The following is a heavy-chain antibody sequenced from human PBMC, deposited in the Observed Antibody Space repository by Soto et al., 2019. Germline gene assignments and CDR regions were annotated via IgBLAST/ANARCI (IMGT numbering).Heavy chain of an antibody. V-gene: IGHV3-48*02. D-gene: IGHD2-2*01. CDR2: ISSSSSTI. Sequence: GSLRLSCAASGFTFRSYSMNWVRQAPGKWLEWVSYISSSSSTIYYADSVKGRFTISRDNAKNTLYLQMNSLRDEDTAVYHCAKGYCSSSSCEKLNPFRVKYYYNGMDVWGQETTVTVSS. CDR3: AKGYCSSSSCEKLNPFRVKYYYNGMDV. J-gene: IGHJ6*02. CDR1: GFTFRSYS.